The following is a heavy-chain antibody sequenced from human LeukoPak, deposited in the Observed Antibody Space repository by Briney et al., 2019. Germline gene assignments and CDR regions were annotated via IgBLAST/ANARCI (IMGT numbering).Heavy chain of an antibody. D-gene: IGHD2-2*02. CDR2: INSDGSST. CDR1: GFSFSSYW. V-gene: IGHV3-74*01. CDR3: ARGYRQYQLLYGGFDP. J-gene: IGHJ5*02. Sequence: PGGSLRLSCAASGFSFSSYWMHWVRQGPGKGLVWVSHINSDGSSTNYADSVKGRFTISRDNAKNTLYLQMNSLRAEDTAVYYCARGYRQYQLLYGGFDPWGQGTLVTVSS.